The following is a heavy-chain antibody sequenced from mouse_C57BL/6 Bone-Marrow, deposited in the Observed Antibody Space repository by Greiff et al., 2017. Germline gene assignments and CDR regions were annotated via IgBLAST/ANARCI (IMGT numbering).Heavy chain of an antibody. J-gene: IGHJ2*01. V-gene: IGHV5-12*01. CDR2: ISNGGGST. Sequence: EVKLMESGGGLVQPGGSLKLSCAASGFTFSDYYMYWVRQTPEKRLEWVAYISNGGGSTYYPDTVKGRFTISRDNAKNTLYLQMSRLKSEDTAMYYCARLDSSYFDYWGQGTTLTVSS. D-gene: IGHD1-1*01. CDR3: ARLDSSYFDY. CDR1: GFTFSDYY.